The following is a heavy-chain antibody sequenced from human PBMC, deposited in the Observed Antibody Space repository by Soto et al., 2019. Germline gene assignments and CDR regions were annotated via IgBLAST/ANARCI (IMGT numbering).Heavy chain of an antibody. D-gene: IGHD3-9*01. CDR3: ARDRVLRYVDWHIGHPDVFAI. V-gene: IGHV3-21*01. CDR2: ISSSSSYI. J-gene: IGHJ3*02. Sequence: QTTGKGLKWVSSISSSSSYIYYADSVKGRFTISRDNAKNSLYLQMNSLRAEDTAVYYCARDRVLRYVDWHIGHPDVFAILGQRSTVTVSS.